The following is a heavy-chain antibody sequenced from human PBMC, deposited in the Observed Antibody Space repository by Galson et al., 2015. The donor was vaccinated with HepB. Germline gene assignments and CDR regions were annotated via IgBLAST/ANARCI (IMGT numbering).Heavy chain of an antibody. CDR2: ISGSGGST. V-gene: IGHV3-23*01. Sequence: SLRLSCAASGFTFSSYAMSWVRQAPGKGLEWVSAISGSGGSTYYADSVKGRFTISRDNSKNTLYLQMNSLRAEDTAVYYCAKLSGRYYGSGGAFDIWGQGTMVTVS. D-gene: IGHD3-10*01. J-gene: IGHJ3*02. CDR3: AKLSGRYYGSGGAFDI. CDR1: GFTFSSYA.